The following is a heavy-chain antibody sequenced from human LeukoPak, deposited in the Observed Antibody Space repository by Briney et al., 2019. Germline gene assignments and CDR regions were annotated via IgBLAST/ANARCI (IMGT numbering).Heavy chain of an antibody. Sequence: GGSLRLSCAASGFTFSSYGMHWVRQAPGKGLDGVPFIRYDGSNKHHADSVKGRFTISRDNSKNTLYLQMNSLRAEDTAVYYCAPRPGPFDPWGQGTLVTVSS. CDR2: IRYDGSNK. CDR1: GFTFSSYG. CDR3: APRPGPFDP. J-gene: IGHJ5*02. V-gene: IGHV3-30*02.